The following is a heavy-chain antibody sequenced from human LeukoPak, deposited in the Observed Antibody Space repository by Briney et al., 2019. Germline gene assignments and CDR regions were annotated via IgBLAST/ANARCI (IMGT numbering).Heavy chain of an antibody. J-gene: IGHJ4*02. Sequence: ASVKVSCKASGYTFTGYYFHWVRQAPGQGLEWMGWINPNSGGTNYPQRFHGRVTMTRDTSISTVYMELSRLRSDDTAVYCCARDRDSGSPSGDYWGQGTLVTVSS. V-gene: IGHV1-2*02. CDR3: ARDRDSGSPSGDY. CDR1: GYTFTGYY. D-gene: IGHD1-26*01. CDR2: INPNSGGT.